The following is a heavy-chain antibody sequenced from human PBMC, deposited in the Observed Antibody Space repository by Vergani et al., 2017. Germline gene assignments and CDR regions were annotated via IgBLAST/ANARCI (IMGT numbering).Heavy chain of an antibody. CDR1: GFTFGYYA. CDR3: TSPATVTTGGAEY. Sequence: EVDLVESGGDLVQPGRSLRLSCTASGFTFGYYAMDWFRQAPGQGLEWVGGIRSKAYGQATIYAASVKGRFTISRDDSKSIAYLQMNNLKTEDTAVYYCTSPATVTTGGAEYWGQGTLVTVSS. CDR2: IRSKAYGQAT. J-gene: IGHJ4*02. V-gene: IGHV3-49*03. D-gene: IGHD4-17*01.